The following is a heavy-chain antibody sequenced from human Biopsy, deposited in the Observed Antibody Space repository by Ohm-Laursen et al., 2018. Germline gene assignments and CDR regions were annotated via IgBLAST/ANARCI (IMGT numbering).Heavy chain of an antibody. D-gene: IGHD3-10*01. J-gene: IGHJ5*02. CDR2: IIPTFDTP. CDR1: GGTFSSYA. V-gene: IGHV1-69*06. Sequence: PVKVSCKASGGTFSSYAISWVRQAPGQGLEWMGRIIPTFDTPTYAPNFQGRVTFTADKSTGTAHLDLGRLRSEDTAIYYCAGGAAKGNPYDHWGQGTLVTVSS. CDR3: AGGAAKGNPYDH.